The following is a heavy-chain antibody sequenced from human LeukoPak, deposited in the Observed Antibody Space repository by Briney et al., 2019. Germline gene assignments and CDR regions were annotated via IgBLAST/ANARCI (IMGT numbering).Heavy chain of an antibody. CDR1: GFTFSNYG. Sequence: GGSLRLSCAASGFTFSNYGMHWVRKAAGKGLEWVAAITYDGSNKYNADSVKGRYTISRDNSKNTLYLQMNSLRAEDTAVCYCAKDFRRGYNYGYYYGMDVWGKGTTVTVSS. CDR2: ITYDGSNK. CDR3: AKDFRRGYNYGYYYGMDV. J-gene: IGHJ6*04. V-gene: IGHV3-30*18. D-gene: IGHD5-18*01.